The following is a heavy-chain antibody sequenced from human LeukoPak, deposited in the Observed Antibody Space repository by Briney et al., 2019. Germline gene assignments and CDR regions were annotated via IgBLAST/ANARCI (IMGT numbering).Heavy chain of an antibody. D-gene: IGHD6-13*01. CDR3: ARVYGVLGSRDQQLMH. CDR1: GFIFSDYY. J-gene: IGHJ4*02. V-gene: IGHV3-11*06. CDR2: ISSSGSYT. Sequence: GGSLRLSCAASGFIFSDYYMTWIRQATGKGLEFISFISSSGSYTNSADSVKGRFTISRDNAKNSLYLQMNSLRAEDTAVYYCARVYGVLGSRDQQLMHWGQGTLVTVSS.